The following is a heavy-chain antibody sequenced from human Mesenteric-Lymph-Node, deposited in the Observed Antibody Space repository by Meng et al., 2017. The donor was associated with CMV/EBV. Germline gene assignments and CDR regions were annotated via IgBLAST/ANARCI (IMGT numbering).Heavy chain of an antibody. J-gene: IGHJ2*01. CDR1: GASLTSECYS. D-gene: IGHD3-10*01. Sequence: SGASLTSECYSWRWIRRFPGEGLEWIGYIHRGGSTYYKPSLKSRVTISRDVSKNQFSLDLTSVTAADTAIYYCATKAYGSGSHWYFDLWGRGTLVTVSS. CDR3: ATKAYGSGSHWYFDL. V-gene: IGHV4-31*02. CDR2: IHRGGST.